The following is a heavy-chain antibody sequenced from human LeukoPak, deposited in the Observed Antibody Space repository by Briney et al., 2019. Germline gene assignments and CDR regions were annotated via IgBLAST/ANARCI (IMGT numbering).Heavy chain of an antibody. Sequence: ASVNVSCKASGYTFTSYYMHWVRQAPGQGLEWMGIINPSGGSTSYAQKFQGRVTMTRDTSTSTVYMELSSLRSEDTAVYYCAREGMSEQQLVLANWFDPWGQGTLVTVSS. CDR1: GYTFTSYY. V-gene: IGHV1-46*01. CDR2: INPSGGST. D-gene: IGHD6-13*01. CDR3: AREGMSEQQLVLANWFDP. J-gene: IGHJ5*02.